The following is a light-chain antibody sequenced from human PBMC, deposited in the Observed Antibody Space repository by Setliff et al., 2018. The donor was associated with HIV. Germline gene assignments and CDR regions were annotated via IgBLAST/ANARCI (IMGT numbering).Light chain of an antibody. J-gene: IGLJ1*01. CDR3: SSYTSSSTQV. Sequence: QSALAQPASVSGSPGQSITISCTGTSSDVGGYNYVSWYQQHPGKAPKLMIYEVSNRPSGVSNRFSGSKSGNTASLTISGLQAEDEADYYCSSYTSSSTQVFGTGTKATV. CDR2: EVS. CDR1: SSDVGGYNY. V-gene: IGLV2-14*01.